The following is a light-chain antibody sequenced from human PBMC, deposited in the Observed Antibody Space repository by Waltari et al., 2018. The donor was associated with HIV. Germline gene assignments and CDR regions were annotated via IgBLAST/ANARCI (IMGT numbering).Light chain of an antibody. Sequence: SYELTQPPSVSASPGQTARITCSGDALPNQYAYWYQRKPGQAPVLVIYKDSERPSGIPERFSGSSSGTTVTLTISGVQAEDEADYYCQSADSSGTYVLFGGGTKLTVL. CDR3: QSADSSGTYVL. CDR1: ALPNQY. J-gene: IGLJ2*01. CDR2: KDS. V-gene: IGLV3-25*03.